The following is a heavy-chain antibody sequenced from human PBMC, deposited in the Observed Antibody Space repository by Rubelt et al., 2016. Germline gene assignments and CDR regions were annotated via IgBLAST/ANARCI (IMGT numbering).Heavy chain of an antibody. J-gene: IGHJ3*02. Sequence: EVQLVESGGGLIQPGGSLRLSCAASGFTFSSYSMNWVRQAPGKGLEWVSRINTDGSTSYADSVKGRFTISRDNGKTTLHLQMNRLRAGDTAVYYCARGRSGGPDVFDIWGQGTMVTVSS. D-gene: IGHD2-8*02. V-gene: IGHV3-74*01. CDR2: INTDGST. CDR3: ARGRSGGPDVFDI. CDR1: GFTFSSYS.